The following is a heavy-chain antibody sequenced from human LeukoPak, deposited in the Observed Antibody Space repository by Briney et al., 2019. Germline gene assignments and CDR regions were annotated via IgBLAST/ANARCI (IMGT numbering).Heavy chain of an antibody. Sequence: ASVKVSCKASGYTFTSYAMHWVRQAPGQRLEWMGWINAGNGNTKYSQKFQGRVTITRDTSASTAYMELSSLRSEDTAVYYCAREPQLYSSSWYFHWYFDLWGRGTLVTVSS. CDR1: GYTFTSYA. V-gene: IGHV1-3*01. D-gene: IGHD6-13*01. J-gene: IGHJ2*01. CDR2: INAGNGNT. CDR3: AREPQLYSSSWYFHWYFDL.